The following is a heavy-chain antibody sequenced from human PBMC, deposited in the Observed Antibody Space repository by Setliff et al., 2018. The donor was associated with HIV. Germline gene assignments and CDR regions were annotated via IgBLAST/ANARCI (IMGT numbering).Heavy chain of an antibody. D-gene: IGHD4-17*01. Sequence: SETLSLTCTVSGGSISSGSYYWSWIRQPAGKRLEWIGRIYSTGSTNYNPSLQSRVSISMDASKNKFSLKVTSVTSADTAVYYCAKGAGFYGDYTFDYWGQGNLVTVSS. CDR3: AKGAGFYGDYTFDY. CDR2: IYSTGST. CDR1: GGSISSGSYY. V-gene: IGHV4-61*02. J-gene: IGHJ4*02.